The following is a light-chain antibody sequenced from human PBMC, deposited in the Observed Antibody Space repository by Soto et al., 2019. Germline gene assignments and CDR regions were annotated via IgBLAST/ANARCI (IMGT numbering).Light chain of an antibody. CDR2: GAS. CDR3: QQYNNWPFT. Sequence: IVMTQSPATLDGSPGERATRSCSACQSMSSNLDWYQQKPGQAPRLLIYGASTSATGIPATFSGSGSWTEFTLTISSLQSEDFAVYYCQQYNNWPFTFGPGTKVDIK. CDR1: QSMSSN. V-gene: IGKV3-15*01. J-gene: IGKJ3*01.